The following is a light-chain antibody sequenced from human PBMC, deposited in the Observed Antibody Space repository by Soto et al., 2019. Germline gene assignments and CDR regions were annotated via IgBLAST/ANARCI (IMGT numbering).Light chain of an antibody. CDR3: QSYDSCLGGLV. V-gene: IGLV1-40*01. Sequence: QSVLTQPPSVSGAPGQRVTISCTGSSSNIGAGYDVHWYQQLPGTAPKLLIYGNSNRPSGVPDRFSGSKSGTSASLAITGLQAEDEADYSCQSYDSCLGGLVFGGGTKLTVL. CDR2: GNS. J-gene: IGLJ3*02. CDR1: SSNIGAGYD.